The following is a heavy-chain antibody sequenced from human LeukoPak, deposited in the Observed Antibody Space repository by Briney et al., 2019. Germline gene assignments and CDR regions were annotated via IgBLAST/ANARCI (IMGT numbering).Heavy chain of an antibody. CDR3: ARQTVPVPGGFDY. CDR2: IIPIFGTA. V-gene: IGHV1-69*01. Sequence: ASVKVSCTASGGTFSSYAISWVRQAPGQGLEWMGGIIPIFGTANYAQKFQGRVTITADESTSTAYMELSSLRSEDTAVYYCARQTVPVPGGFDYWGPGTLVTVSS. D-gene: IGHD6-19*01. J-gene: IGHJ4*02. CDR1: GGTFSSYA.